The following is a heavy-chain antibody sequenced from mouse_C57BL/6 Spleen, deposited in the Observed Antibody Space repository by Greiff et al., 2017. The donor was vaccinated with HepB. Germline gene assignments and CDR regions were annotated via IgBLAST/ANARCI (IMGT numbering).Heavy chain of an antibody. CDR1: GYAFSSSW. J-gene: IGHJ4*01. CDR2: IYPGDGDT. D-gene: IGHD3-1*01. V-gene: IGHV1-82*01. Sequence: QVQLQQSGPELVKPGASVKISCKASGYAFSSSWMNWVKQRPGKGLEWIGRIYPGDGDTNYNGKFKGKATLTADKSYSTAYMQLSSLTSEDSAVYFCARGLTPYAMDYWGQGTSVTVSS. CDR3: ARGLTPYAMDY.